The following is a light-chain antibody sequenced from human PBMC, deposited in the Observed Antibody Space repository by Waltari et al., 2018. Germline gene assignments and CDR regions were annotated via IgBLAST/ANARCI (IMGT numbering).Light chain of an antibody. V-gene: IGLV2-11*01. CDR1: PTDVGGYNS. CDR2: DVT. Sequence: QSALTQPPSVSGSPEPSVTLSCPGSPTDVGGYNSVSWYQQHPGKAPKLIIFDVTQRPAGVPDRFSGSKSGNTASLTISGLRPEDEADYHCCSYAGVHTFWLFGGGTKLTVL. J-gene: IGLJ3*02. CDR3: CSYAGVHTFWL.